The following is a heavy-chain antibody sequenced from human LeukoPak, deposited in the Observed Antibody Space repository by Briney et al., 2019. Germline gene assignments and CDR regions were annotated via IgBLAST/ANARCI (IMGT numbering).Heavy chain of an antibody. CDR3: AKDRASYCSNCNCLGGS. J-gene: IGHJ4*02. Sequence: PGGSLRLSCAASGFTFSSYGMHWVRQAPGRGLEWVTFIQYDGNNKYYTDSVKGRFTISRDNSKNTLYLQMDSLRAEDTAVYHCAKDRASYCSNCNCLGGSWGQGILVTVSS. CDR1: GFTFSSYG. V-gene: IGHV3-30*02. D-gene: IGHD2-2*01. CDR2: IQYDGNNK.